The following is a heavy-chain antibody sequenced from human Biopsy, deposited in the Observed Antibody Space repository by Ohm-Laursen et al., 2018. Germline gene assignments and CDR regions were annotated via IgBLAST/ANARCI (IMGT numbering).Heavy chain of an antibody. CDR3: ARGRQHCSGTCSRWYFDL. D-gene: IGHD2-2*01. CDR1: GYTFTAFS. CDR2: INPKSGDT. V-gene: IGHV1-2*02. J-gene: IGHJ2*01. Sequence: ASVKVSCKPSGYTFTAFSVHWLRQAPGQGLEWMGWINPKSGDTDYPQNFQGRVSMTRDTSISTAYMDLSRLRSDDTAVYYCARGRQHCSGTCSRWYFDLWGRGTLVTVSS.